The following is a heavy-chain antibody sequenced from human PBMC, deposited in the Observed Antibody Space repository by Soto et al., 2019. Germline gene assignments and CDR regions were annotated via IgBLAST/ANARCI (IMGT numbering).Heavy chain of an antibody. CDR2: IYHSGTT. J-gene: IGHJ4*02. V-gene: IGHV4-4*02. CDR1: GDSISSNNW. D-gene: IGHD6-13*01. CDR3: ASRYTYSWDSYFNY. Sequence: QVQLQESGPGLVKPSGTLSLTCTVSGDSISSNNWWSWVRQSPGKGLEWFGEIYHSGTTYYNPSLKSRVTISMDMSKNQFSLKLSSVTAADTAVYYCASRYTYSWDSYFNYWGQGTLVTVSS.